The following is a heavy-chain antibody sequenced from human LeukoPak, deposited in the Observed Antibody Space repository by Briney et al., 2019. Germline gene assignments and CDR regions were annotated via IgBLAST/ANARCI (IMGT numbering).Heavy chain of an antibody. CDR2: INPNSGGT. Sequence: GASVKVSCKASGYTFTSYGISWVRQAPGQGLEWMGWINPNSGGTNYAQKFQGRVTMTRDTSISTAYMELSRLRSDDTAVYYCASSANYYYYMDVWGKGTTVTVSS. D-gene: IGHD6-25*01. CDR3: ASSANYYYYMDV. CDR1: GYTFTSYG. J-gene: IGHJ6*03. V-gene: IGHV1-2*02.